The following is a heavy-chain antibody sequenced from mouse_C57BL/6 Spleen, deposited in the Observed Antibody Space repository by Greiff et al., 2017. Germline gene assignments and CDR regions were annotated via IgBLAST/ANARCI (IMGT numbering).Heavy chain of an antibody. CDR1: GYTFTEYT. J-gene: IGHJ2*01. D-gene: IGHD3-2*02. V-gene: IGHV1-62-2*01. CDR3: ARHEDLDSSGSFGY. CDR2: FYPGSGSI. Sequence: QVTLKESGAELVKPGASVKLSCKASGYTFTEYTIHWVKQRSGQGLEWIGWFYPGSGSIKYNEKFKDKATLTADKSSSTVYMELSRLTSEDSAVYVCARHEDLDSSGSFGYWGQGTTLTVSS.